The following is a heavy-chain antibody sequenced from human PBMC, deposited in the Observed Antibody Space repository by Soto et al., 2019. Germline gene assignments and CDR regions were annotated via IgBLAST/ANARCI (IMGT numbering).Heavy chain of an antibody. D-gene: IGHD6-13*01. Sequence: QVQLQESGPGLVKPSETLSLTCTVSGGSISSYYWSWIRQPPGKGLEWIGYIYSSGSTNYNPSLKSRITISVDTSKNQFSRKLSSVTAADTAVYYCARGGSSWLEYVQHWGQGTLVTVSS. CDR1: GGSISSYY. CDR3: ARGGSSWLEYVQH. V-gene: IGHV4-59*01. CDR2: IYSSGST. J-gene: IGHJ1*01.